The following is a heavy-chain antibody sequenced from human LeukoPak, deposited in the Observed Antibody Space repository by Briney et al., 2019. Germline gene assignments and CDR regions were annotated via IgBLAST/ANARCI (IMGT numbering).Heavy chain of an antibody. J-gene: IGHJ4*02. D-gene: IGHD4/OR15-4a*01. CDR2: IYYGGST. V-gene: IGHV4-59*01. Sequence: PSETLSLTCTVSGGSISSYYWSWLRQPPGKGLEWIGYIYYGGSTNYNPSLRSRVTILVDTSKNQFSLKLSSVTAADTAVYYCARDTDYSTLDYWGQGTLVTVSS. CDR1: GGSISSYY. CDR3: ARDTDYSTLDY.